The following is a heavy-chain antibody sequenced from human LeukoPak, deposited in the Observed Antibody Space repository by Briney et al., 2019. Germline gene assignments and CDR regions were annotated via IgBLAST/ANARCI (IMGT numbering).Heavy chain of an antibody. J-gene: IGHJ4*02. D-gene: IGHD4-23*01. CDR2: MSYSGSS. V-gene: IGHV4-59*08. Sequence: SEALSLTCIVSGVSVTSYLWCWMRPPPGKGLEGIGYMSYSGSSNYNPPLKGRVTISVDMSKSQFSLKQSSVSAADTAVYYCARHPDYGGNFDSWGQGTLVTVSS. CDR3: ARHPDYGGNFDS. CDR1: GVSVTSYL.